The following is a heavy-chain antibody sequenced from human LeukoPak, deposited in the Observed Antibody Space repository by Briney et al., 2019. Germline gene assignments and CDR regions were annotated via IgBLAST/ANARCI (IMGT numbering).Heavy chain of an antibody. J-gene: IGHJ6*03. CDR1: GYSISRGYY. V-gene: IGHV4-38-2*02. D-gene: IGHD5-18*01. CDR2: IYHSGST. CDR3: ARTTEGGYTYDYFYYYYTDV. Sequence: SETLSLTCTVSGYSISRGYYWGWIRQPPGQGLEWIGNIYHSGSTYYNPSLRSRVTISLDTSKNQFSLNPNSVTAADTAVYYCARTTEGGYTYDYFYYYYTDVWGKGTTVTISS.